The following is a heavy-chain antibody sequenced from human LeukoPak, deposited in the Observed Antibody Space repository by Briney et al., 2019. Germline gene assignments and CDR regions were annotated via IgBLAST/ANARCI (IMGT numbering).Heavy chain of an antibody. V-gene: IGHV4-59*01. CDR1: GDSISSYY. D-gene: IGHD3-10*01. CDR2: IHYSGTT. CDR3: ARAGITKIEY. J-gene: IGHJ4*02. Sequence: SETLSLTCSVSGDSISSYYWSWIRQPPGKGLEWIGYIHYSGTTSYNPSLKSRVTISVDTSKNQFSLKLSSVTAADTAVYYCARAGITKIEYWGQGTLVIVSS.